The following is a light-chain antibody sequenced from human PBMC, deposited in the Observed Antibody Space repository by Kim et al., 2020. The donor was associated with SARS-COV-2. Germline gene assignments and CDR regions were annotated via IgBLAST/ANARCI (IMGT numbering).Light chain of an antibody. J-gene: IGKJ4*01. V-gene: IGKV3-20*01. CDR1: QTVSSSY. CDR2: GAS. CDR3: QQYASSPLT. Sequence: SPGESATPSCRATQTVSSSYLAWYQQKPGQAPRLVIYGASSRATGIPDRFSGSGSGTDFTLTISGLEPEDFAVYYCQQYASSPLTFGGGTKVDIK.